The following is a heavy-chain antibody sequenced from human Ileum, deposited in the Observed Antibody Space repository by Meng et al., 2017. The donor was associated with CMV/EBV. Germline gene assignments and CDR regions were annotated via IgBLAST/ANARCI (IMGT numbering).Heavy chain of an antibody. V-gene: IGHV1-18*01. D-gene: IGHD2-2*01. CDR3: ARVVVIPADYSTMDV. Sequence: ASVKVSCKASGYTFTTYAITWVRQAPGQGLEWMGLISPYNGNTQYAQRFQDRVTMTTDTSTRTAYMEVRSLRSDDTAVYYCARVVVIPADYSTMDVWGQGTMVTVSS. CDR2: ISPYNGNT. CDR1: GYTFTTYA. J-gene: IGHJ6*02.